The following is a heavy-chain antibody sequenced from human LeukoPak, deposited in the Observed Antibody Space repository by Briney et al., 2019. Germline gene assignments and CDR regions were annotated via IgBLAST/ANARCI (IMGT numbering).Heavy chain of an antibody. J-gene: IGHJ4*02. V-gene: IGHV3-53*05. Sequence: GGSLRLSCAASGFTVSSNYMSWVRQAPGKGLEWVSVIYSGGSTYYADSVKGRFTISRDDSKNTLYLQMNSLRAEDTAVYYCAKDLGVAAAGIDYWGQGTLVTVSS. D-gene: IGHD6-13*01. CDR2: IYSGGST. CDR1: GFTVSSNY. CDR3: AKDLGVAAAGIDY.